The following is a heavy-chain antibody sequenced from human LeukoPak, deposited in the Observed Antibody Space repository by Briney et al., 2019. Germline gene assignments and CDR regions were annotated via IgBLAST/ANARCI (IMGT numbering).Heavy chain of an antibody. CDR3: ARYSGSYLFDY. V-gene: IGHV1-18*01. D-gene: IGHD1-26*01. J-gene: IGHJ4*02. CDR1: GYTFTSYA. Sequence: ASVKVSCKASGYTFTSYAISWVRQAPGQALEWMGWISAYNGNTNYAQKLQGRVTMTTDTSTSPAYMELRSLRSDDTAVYYCARYSGSYLFDYWGQGALVTVSS. CDR2: ISAYNGNT.